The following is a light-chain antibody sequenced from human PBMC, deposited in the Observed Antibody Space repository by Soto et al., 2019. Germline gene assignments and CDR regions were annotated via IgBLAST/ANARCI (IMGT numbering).Light chain of an antibody. J-gene: IGKJ1*01. V-gene: IGKV3-20*01. CDR2: GAS. CDR3: QQYGSSPWT. CDR1: QTVRNSY. Sequence: ETVLTQSPGTLSLSPGERATLSCRASQTVRNSYLAWYQQKPGQAPRLLIYGASSRATGIPDRFSGSGSGTDFTLTISGLEPEDFAVYYCQQYGSSPWTFGQGTKVEIK.